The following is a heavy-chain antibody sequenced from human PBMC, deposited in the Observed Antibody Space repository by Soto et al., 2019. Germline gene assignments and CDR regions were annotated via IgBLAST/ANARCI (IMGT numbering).Heavy chain of an antibody. CDR1: GDSVSSNSAA. CDR2: TYYRSKWYN. CDR3: ARENHLYGGNPGRYYYYGMDV. V-gene: IGHV6-1*01. J-gene: IGHJ6*02. D-gene: IGHD4-17*01. Sequence: PSQTLSLTCAISGDSVSSNSAAWNWIRQSPSRGLEWLGRTYYRSKWYNDYAVSVKSRITINPDTSKNQFSLQLNSVTPEDTAVYYCARENHLYGGNPGRYYYYGMDVWGQGTTVTVSS.